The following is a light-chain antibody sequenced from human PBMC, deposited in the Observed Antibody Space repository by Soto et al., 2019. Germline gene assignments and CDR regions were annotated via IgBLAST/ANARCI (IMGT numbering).Light chain of an antibody. CDR3: QKQGT. Sequence: EIVLTQSPGTLSLSPGERATLSCRASRSLSSSYVVWYQQKPGQAPRLLIYAASRRDTGIPDRFSGSGSASEYNLTISRLEPEDFAVYYCQKQGTFGQGTKLEIK. J-gene: IGKJ2*01. CDR2: AAS. CDR1: RSLSSSY. V-gene: IGKV3-20*01.